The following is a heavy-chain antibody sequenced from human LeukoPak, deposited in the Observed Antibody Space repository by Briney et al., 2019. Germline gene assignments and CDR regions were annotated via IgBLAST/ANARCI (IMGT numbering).Heavy chain of an antibody. D-gene: IGHD3-3*01. V-gene: IGHV1-69*01. CDR3: AESITIFGVVIDSWFDP. Sequence: SSVKVSCKASGGTFSSYAISWVRQAPGQGLEWMGGIIPIFGTANYAQKFQGRVTITADESTRTAYMELSSLRSEDTAVYYCAESITIFGVVIDSWFDPWGQGTLVTVSS. CDR2: IIPIFGTA. J-gene: IGHJ5*02. CDR1: GGTFSSYA.